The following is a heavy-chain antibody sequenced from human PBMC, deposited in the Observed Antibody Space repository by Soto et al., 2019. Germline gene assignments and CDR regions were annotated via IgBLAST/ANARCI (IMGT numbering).Heavy chain of an antibody. CDR1: GFSFSSYW. D-gene: IGHD3-16*01. V-gene: IGHV3-7*03. Sequence: EVQLVESGGGLVQPGGSLRLSCAASGFSFSSYWMTWVRQAPGKGLEWVANIKEDGREKYYVASVKGRFTISRDNDKSLLYLQMDSLTPDDTAVYYCAGDGVRNGAYNGWLDPWGQGTLDTVSS. J-gene: IGHJ5*02. CDR2: IKEDGREK. CDR3: AGDGVRNGAYNGWLDP.